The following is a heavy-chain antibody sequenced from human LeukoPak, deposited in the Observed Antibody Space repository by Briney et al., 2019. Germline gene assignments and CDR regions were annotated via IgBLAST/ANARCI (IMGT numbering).Heavy chain of an antibody. CDR1: GGSISSSSYY. CDR3: ASEKAVAGYY. V-gene: IGHV4-39*01. Sequence: SETLSLTCTVSGGSISSSSYYWGWIRQPPGKGLEWIGSIYYSGSTYYNPSLKSRVTICVDTSKNQFSLKLSSVTAADTAVYYCASEKAVAGYYWGQGTLVTVSS. J-gene: IGHJ4*02. D-gene: IGHD6-19*01. CDR2: IYYSGST.